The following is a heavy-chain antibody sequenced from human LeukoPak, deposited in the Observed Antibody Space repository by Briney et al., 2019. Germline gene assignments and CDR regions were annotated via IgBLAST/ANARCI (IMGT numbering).Heavy chain of an antibody. CDR3: ARARDGDYCFDY. V-gene: IGHV3-72*01. D-gene: IGHD4-17*01. J-gene: IGHJ4*02. CDR2: IRKKTNSYST. Sequence: GGSLRLSCAASGFTFSDHYMYWVRQAPGKGLEWVGRIRKKTNSYSTEYAASVKGRFTISRDDSRTSLYLQMNSLNTEDTAVYYCARARDGDYCFDYWGQGTLVAVSS. CDR1: GFTFSDHY.